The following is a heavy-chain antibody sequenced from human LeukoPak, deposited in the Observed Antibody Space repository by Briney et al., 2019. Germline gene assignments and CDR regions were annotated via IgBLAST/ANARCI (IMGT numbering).Heavy chain of an antibody. CDR2: IYTSGST. Sequence: SETLSLTCTVSGGSISSYYWSWIRQPAGKGLEWIGRIYTSGSTNYNPSLKSRVTMSVDTSKNQFSLKLSSVTAADTAVYYCARDQHDYYFYHIDVWGKGTTVSVSS. V-gene: IGHV4-4*07. J-gene: IGHJ6*03. CDR3: ARDQHDYYFYHIDV. CDR1: GGSISSYY.